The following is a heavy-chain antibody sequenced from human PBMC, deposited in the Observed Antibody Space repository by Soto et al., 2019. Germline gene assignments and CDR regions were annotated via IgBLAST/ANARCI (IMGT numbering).Heavy chain of an antibody. CDR1: GYTFTSYD. Sequence: QVQLVQSGAEVKKPGASVKVSCKASGYTFTSYDINWVRQATGQGLEWMGRMNPNSGNTGYAQKFQGRVTMTRNTSIITAYMEQSSVRSEDTAVYYSARGINYYESGDAAFDIWGQGTMVTVSS. D-gene: IGHD3-10*01. CDR2: MNPNSGNT. V-gene: IGHV1-8*01. J-gene: IGHJ3*02. CDR3: ARGINYYESGDAAFDI.